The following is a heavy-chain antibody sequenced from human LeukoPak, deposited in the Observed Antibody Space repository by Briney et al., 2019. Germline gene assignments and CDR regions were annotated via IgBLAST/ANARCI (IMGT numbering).Heavy chain of an antibody. Sequence: SETLSLTCTVSGVSISNYAMNWIRQPPGMGLEWIGYFYFSGTTAYNPSLNSRVTKSAETSKNQYSLTLSSVTAADTAVYFWANSVSCFDHFDYWGEGTLATVSS. CDR3: ANSVSCFDHFDY. CDR1: GVSISNYA. CDR2: FYFSGTT. J-gene: IGHJ4*02. V-gene: IGHV4-59*01. D-gene: IGHD5/OR15-5a*01.